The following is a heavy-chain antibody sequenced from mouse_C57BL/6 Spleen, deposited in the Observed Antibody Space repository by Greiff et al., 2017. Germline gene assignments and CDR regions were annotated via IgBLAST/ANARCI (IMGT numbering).Heavy chain of an antibody. CDR2: INYDGSST. V-gene: IGHV5-16*01. D-gene: IGHD1-1*01. CDR3: ARDLHYYGSRYDYAMDY. CDR1: GFTFRDYY. Sequence: EVMLVESEGGLVQPGSSMKLSCTASGFTFRDYYMAWVRQVPEKGLEWVANINYDGSSTYYLDSLKSRFIISRDNAKNILYLQMSSLKSEDTATYYCARDLHYYGSRYDYAMDYWGQGTSVTVSS. J-gene: IGHJ4*01.